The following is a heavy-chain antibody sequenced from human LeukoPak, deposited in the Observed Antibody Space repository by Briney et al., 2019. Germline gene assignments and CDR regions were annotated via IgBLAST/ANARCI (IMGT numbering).Heavy chain of an antibody. CDR2: IIPIFGTA. CDR1: GGTFSSYA. CDR3: ARGGTHPVIQLWPPLDY. J-gene: IGHJ4*02. Sequence: SVRVSCKASGGTFSSYAISWVRQAPGQGLEWMGGIIPIFGTANYAQKFQGRVTITADESTSTAYMELSSLRSEDTAVYYCARGGTHPVIQLWPPLDYWGQGTLVTVSS. D-gene: IGHD5-18*01. V-gene: IGHV1-69*13.